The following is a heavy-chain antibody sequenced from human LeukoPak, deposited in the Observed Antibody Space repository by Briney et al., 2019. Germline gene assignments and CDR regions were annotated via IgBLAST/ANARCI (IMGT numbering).Heavy chain of an antibody. CDR2: IYYSGST. CDR3: ASSDYGDSPYYFDY. CDR1: GGSISSYY. Sequence: SETLSLTCTVSGGSISSYYWSWIRQPPGKGLEWIGYIYYSGSTNYNPSLKSRVTISVDTSKNQFSLKLSSVTAADTAVYYCASSDYGDSPYYFDYWGQGTLVTVSS. D-gene: IGHD4-17*01. V-gene: IGHV4-59*08. J-gene: IGHJ4*02.